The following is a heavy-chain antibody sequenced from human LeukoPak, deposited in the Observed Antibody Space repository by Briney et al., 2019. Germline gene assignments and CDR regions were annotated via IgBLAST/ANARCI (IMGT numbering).Heavy chain of an antibody. D-gene: IGHD2-2*01. CDR2: IYSGGNT. V-gene: IGHV3-53*01. CDR3: AKGDFLVVVPAAPFDY. J-gene: IGHJ4*02. Sequence: PGGSLRLSCAASGFTVSTYYMTWFRQAPGKGLEWVSVIYSGGNTYYADSVKGRFTISRDNSKNTLYLQMNSLRAEDTAVYYCAKGDFLVVVPAAPFDYWGQGTLVTVSS. CDR1: GFTVSTYY.